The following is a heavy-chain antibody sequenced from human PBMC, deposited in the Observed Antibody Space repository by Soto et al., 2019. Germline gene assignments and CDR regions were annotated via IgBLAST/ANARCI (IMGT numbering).Heavy chain of an antibody. CDR2: IDPSDSYT. J-gene: IGHJ6*02. Sequence: GESLKISCKGSGYSFTIYWISWVRQMPGKGLEWMGRIDPSDSYTNYSPSFQGHVTISADKSISTAYLQWSSLKASDTAMYYCAIRLRGYSYGYTGGMDVWGQGTTVTVSS. D-gene: IGHD5-18*01. CDR3: AIRLRGYSYGYTGGMDV. V-gene: IGHV5-10-1*01. CDR1: GYSFTIYW.